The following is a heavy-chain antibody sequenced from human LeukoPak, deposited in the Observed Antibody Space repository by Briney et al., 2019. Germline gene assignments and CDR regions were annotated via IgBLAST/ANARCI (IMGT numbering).Heavy chain of an antibody. CDR3: ARVVAVTVTPVYYREA. J-gene: IGHJ6*03. Sequence: ASVKVSCKASGYMFTGYYMHWVRQAPGQGLEWMGWINPNSGGTNYAQKFQGRVTMTRDTSIITAYMDPNRLRSDDTAVYYCARVVAVTVTPVYYREAWAKGTRPPSP. CDR1: GYMFTGYY. V-gene: IGHV1-2*02. D-gene: IGHD6-19*01. CDR2: INPNSGGT.